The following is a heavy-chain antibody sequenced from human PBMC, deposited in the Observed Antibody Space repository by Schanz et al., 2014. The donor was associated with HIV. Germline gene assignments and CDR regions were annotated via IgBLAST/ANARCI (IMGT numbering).Heavy chain of an antibody. CDR2: FNPNSGGR. CDR3: AREPSFSGLDV. V-gene: IGHV1-2*02. D-gene: IGHD6-6*01. J-gene: IGHJ6*02. CDR1: GYTFTGYY. Sequence: QLVQSGAEVKKPGASVKVSCKASGYTFTGYYLHWIRQAPGQGLEWMGWFNPNSGGRIYPQKFEGRVTMTRDTSISTAYMELSSLRYDDTAVYYCAREPSFSGLDVWGQGTTVIVSS.